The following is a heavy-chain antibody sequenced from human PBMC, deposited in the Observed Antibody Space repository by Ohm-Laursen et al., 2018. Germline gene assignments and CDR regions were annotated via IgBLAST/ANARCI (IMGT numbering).Heavy chain of an antibody. V-gene: IGHV3-30*18. CDR3: AKDQGATTTGDAFDI. Sequence: SLRLSCAASGFSLNNYAMHWVRQAPGKGLEWLAVISNDGTIKRYIDSVKGRFSISRDTSKNTLFLQMGRVRVEDTAVYYCAKDQGATTTGDAFDIWGQGTMVTVSS. CDR1: GFSLNNYA. D-gene: IGHD5-24*01. J-gene: IGHJ3*02. CDR2: ISNDGTIK.